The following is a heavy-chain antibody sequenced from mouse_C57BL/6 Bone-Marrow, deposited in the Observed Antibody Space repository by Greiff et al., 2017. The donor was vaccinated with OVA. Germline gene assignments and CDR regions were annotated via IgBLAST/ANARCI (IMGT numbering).Heavy chain of an antibody. CDR2: ISSGGSYT. Sequence: VQLKESGGDLVKPGGSLKLSCAASGFTFSSYGMSWVRQTPDKRLEWVATISSGGSYTYYPDSVKGRFTISRDNAKNTLYLQMSSLKSEDTAMYYCARREYVWGTGTTVTVSS. J-gene: IGHJ1*03. CDR3: ARREYV. CDR1: GFTFSSYG. V-gene: IGHV5-6*01.